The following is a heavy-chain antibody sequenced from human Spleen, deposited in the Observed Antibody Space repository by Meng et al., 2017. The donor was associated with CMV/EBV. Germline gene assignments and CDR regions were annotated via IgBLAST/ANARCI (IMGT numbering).Heavy chain of an antibody. J-gene: IGHJ1*01. V-gene: IGHV4-34*01. CDR3: ARDGHNYARKYFQH. CDR2: INHSGST. D-gene: IGHD3-16*01. CDR1: GGTFTGYY. Sequence: AYGGTFTGYYWSWIQQPPGKGPEWIGEINHSGSTSYNPSLKSRVTISVDTSKNHLSLKLNSVTAADTAVYYCARDGHNYARKYFQHWGQGTLVTVSS.